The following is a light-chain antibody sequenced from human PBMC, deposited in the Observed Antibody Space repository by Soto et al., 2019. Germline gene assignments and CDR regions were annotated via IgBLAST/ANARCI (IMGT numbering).Light chain of an antibody. V-gene: IGKV3-15*01. Sequence: EIVMTQSPVTLSVSPGERATLSCRASQSVSSNLAWYQQNPGQAPSLLIYGAFTRATGITARFSGTGSGREFTLTISSLQSEDFALYDCQEYNDWPLTFGQGTKVYI. CDR3: QEYNDWPLT. CDR2: GAF. J-gene: IGKJ1*01. CDR1: QSVSSN.